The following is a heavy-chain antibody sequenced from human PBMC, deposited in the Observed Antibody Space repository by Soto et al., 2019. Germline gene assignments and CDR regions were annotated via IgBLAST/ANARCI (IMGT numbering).Heavy chain of an antibody. CDR2: IYWNDDK. CDR3: AHRKGYYDSSGPQAAFDI. V-gene: IGHV2-5*01. J-gene: IGHJ3*02. D-gene: IGHD3-22*01. CDR1: GFSLSTSGVG. Sequence: SGPTLVNPTQTLTLTCTFSGFSLSTSGVGVGWIRQPPGKALEWLALIYWNDDKRYSPSLKSRLTITKDTSKNQVVLTMTNMDPVDTATYYCAHRKGYYDSSGPQAAFDIWGQGTMVTVSS.